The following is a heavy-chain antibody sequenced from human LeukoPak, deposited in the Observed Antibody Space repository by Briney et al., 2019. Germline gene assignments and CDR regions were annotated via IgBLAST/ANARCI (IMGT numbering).Heavy chain of an antibody. V-gene: IGHV1-8*01. J-gene: IGHJ4*02. D-gene: IGHD3-3*01. CDR3: ARYYDFWSGPLDY. CDR2: MNPNSGNT. CDR1: GYTFTSYD. Sequence: ASVKVSCKASGYTFTSYDINWVRQDTGQGLEWMGWMNPNSGNTGYAQKFQGRVTMTRNTSISTAYMELSSLRSEDTAVYYCARYYDFWSGPLDYWGQGTLVTVSS.